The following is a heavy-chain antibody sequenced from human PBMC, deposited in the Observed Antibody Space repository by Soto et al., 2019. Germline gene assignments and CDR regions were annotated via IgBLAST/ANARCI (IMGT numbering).Heavy chain of an antibody. CDR1: GFSLSTSGVG. Sequence: QITLKESGPPLVKPTQTLTLTCTFSGFSLSTSGVGVGWIRQPPGKALEWLALIYWDDDKRYSPSLKSRLTITNDTSKNQVVLTMTNMDPVDTAPYYCAHRPRAHYSGSYYDYWGQGTLVTVSS. V-gene: IGHV2-5*02. J-gene: IGHJ4*02. CDR2: IYWDDDK. CDR3: AHRPRAHYSGSYYDY. D-gene: IGHD1-26*01.